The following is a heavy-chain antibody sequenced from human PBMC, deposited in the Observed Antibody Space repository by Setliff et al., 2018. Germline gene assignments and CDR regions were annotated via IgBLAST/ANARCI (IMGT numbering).Heavy chain of an antibody. V-gene: IGHV4-59*01. J-gene: IGHJ4*02. CDR3: ARDLGHGGDSDY. CDR2: IYYSGST. D-gene: IGHD2-21*02. Sequence: LSLTCTVSGGSISSYYWSWIRQPPGKGLEWIGYIYYSGSTNYNPSLKSRVTISVDTSKNQFSLKLSSVTAADTAVYYCARDLGHGGDSDYWGQGILVTVPS. CDR1: GGSISSYY.